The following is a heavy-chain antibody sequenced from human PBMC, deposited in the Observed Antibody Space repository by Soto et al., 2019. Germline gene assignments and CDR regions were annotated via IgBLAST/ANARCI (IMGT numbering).Heavy chain of an antibody. D-gene: IGHD3-22*01. V-gene: IGHV3-23*01. Sequence: EVQLLESGGDLIQPGGSLRLSCAASVFTFNIYAMTWVRQAPGKGLEWVSAISRYGDFTYYADSVEGRFTISRDNSKNTLYLQMNSLRAEDTAVYYCAKDRYLDHDSRGYLFDYWGQGTLVTVSS. CDR1: VFTFNIYA. CDR2: ISRYGDFT. J-gene: IGHJ4*02. CDR3: AKDRYLDHDSRGYLFDY.